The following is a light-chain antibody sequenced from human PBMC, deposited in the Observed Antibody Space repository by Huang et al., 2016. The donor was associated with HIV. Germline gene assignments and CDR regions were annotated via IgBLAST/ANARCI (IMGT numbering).Light chain of an antibody. CDR1: QGIANY. V-gene: IGKV1-17*03. Sequence: DIQLTQSPPAMSASVGDRVSITCRASQGIANYLAWFQQKPGGDPKRLIYAASSLQSGVPSRFSGSGSGTKFTLTISRLQPEDFATYYCLQHHGYPRTFGQGTKV. CDR3: LQHHGYPRT. CDR2: AAS. J-gene: IGKJ1*01.